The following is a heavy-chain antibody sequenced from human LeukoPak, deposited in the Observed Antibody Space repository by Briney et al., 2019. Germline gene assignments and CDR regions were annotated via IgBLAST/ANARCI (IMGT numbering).Heavy chain of an antibody. CDR3: ARLIGQWLVLDY. Sequence: TSETLSLTCTVSGGSISSSSYYWGWIRQPPGRGLEWIGSIYYSGSTYYNPSLKSRVTISVATSKNQFSLKLSSVTAADTAVYYCARLIGQWLVLDYWGQGTLVTVSS. CDR2: IYYSGST. V-gene: IGHV4-39*01. D-gene: IGHD6-19*01. J-gene: IGHJ4*02. CDR1: GGSISSSSYY.